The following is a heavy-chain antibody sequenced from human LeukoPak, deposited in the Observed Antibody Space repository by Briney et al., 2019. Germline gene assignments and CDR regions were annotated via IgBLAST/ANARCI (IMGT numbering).Heavy chain of an antibody. CDR3: AKWEWELASYFDY. D-gene: IGHD1-26*01. CDR2: ISGSGGST. J-gene: IGHJ4*02. V-gene: IGHV3-23*01. Sequence: GGSLRLSCAASGFTFSSYSMNWVRQAPGKGLEWVSAISGSGGSTYYADSVKGRFTISRDNSKNTLYLQMNSLRAEDTAVYYCAKWEWELASYFDYWGQGTLVTVSS. CDR1: GFTFSSYS.